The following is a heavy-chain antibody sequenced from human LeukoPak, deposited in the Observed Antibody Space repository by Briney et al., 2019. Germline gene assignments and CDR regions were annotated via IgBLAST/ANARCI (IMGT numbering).Heavy chain of an antibody. D-gene: IGHD2-21*01. CDR2: TYYRSKWYN. Sequence: SQTLSLTCAISGDSVSSNSAAWNWIRQSPSRGLEWLGRTYYRSKWYNDYAVSVKSRITINPDTSKNQFSLKLSSVTAADTAVYYCAIGSRADYYYGMDVWGKGTTVTVSS. CDR3: AIGSRADYYYGMDV. J-gene: IGHJ6*04. CDR1: GDSVSSNSAA. V-gene: IGHV6-1*01.